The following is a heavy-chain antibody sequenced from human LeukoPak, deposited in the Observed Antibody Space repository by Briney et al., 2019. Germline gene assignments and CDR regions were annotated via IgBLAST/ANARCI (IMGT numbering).Heavy chain of an antibody. J-gene: IGHJ4*02. Sequence: SETLSLTCTDSGGSISSYYWSWIRQPPGKGLEWIGYIYYSGSTNYNPSLKSRVTISVDTSKNQFSLKLSSVTAADTAVYYCARVGSGYANDYWGQGTLVTVSS. D-gene: IGHD5-12*01. CDR1: GGSISSYY. V-gene: IGHV4-59*01. CDR3: ARVGSGYANDY. CDR2: IYYSGST.